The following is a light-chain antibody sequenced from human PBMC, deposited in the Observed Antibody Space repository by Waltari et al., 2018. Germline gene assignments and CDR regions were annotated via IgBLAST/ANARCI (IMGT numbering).Light chain of an antibody. Sequence: QAVLPQPSSLSASPVASASLTWILRSYINVGTYTISWYQQKPGSPPQYLLRYKSDSDKQQGSGVPSRFSGFKDASANAGILLISGLQSEDEADYYCMIWHSSAVVFGGGTKLTVL. CDR1: SYINVGTYT. CDR2: YKSDSDK. CDR3: MIWHSSAVV. V-gene: IGLV5-45*03. J-gene: IGLJ2*01.